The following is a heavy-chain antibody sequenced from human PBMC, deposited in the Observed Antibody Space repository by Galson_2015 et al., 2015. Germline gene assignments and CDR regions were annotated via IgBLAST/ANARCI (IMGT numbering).Heavy chain of an antibody. CDR2: INPSGGST. V-gene: IGHV1-46*01. CDR3: ARDLWYGDYLFAGDY. J-gene: IGHJ4*02. D-gene: IGHD4-17*01. CDR1: GYTFASYY. Sequence: QSGAEVKKPGESLKISCKASGYTFASYYMHWVRQAPGQGLEWMGIINPSGGSTSYAQKFQGRVTMTRDTSTSTVYMELSSLRSEDTAVYYCARDLWYGDYLFAGDYWGQGTLVTVSS.